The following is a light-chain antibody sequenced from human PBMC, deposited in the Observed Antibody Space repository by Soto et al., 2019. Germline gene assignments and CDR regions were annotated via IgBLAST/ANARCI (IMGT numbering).Light chain of an antibody. CDR1: QSVSSS. Sequence: EVMLTQSPGTLSLSPGERAILSCRASQSVSSSLAWFQQKPGQAPRLLIYDASNRATGIPARFSGSGSGTDFTLTISSLEPEDFAVYYCQRRSNWSTTFGQGTKVDIK. J-gene: IGKJ1*01. CDR2: DAS. V-gene: IGKV3-11*01. CDR3: QRRSNWSTT.